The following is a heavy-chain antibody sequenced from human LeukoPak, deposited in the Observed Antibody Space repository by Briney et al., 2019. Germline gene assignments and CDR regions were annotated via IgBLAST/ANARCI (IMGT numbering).Heavy chain of an antibody. V-gene: IGHV4-59*01. J-gene: IGHJ3*02. D-gene: IGHD4-23*01. CDR3: ARGGTTVVTRRSAFDI. CDR2: IYYSGST. Sequence: KSSETLSLTCTVSGGSISSYYWSWIRQPPGKGLEWIGYIYYSGSTNYNPSLKSRVTISVDTSKNQFSLKLSSVTAADTAVYYCARGGTTVVTRRSAFDIWGQGTMVTVSS. CDR1: GGSISSYY.